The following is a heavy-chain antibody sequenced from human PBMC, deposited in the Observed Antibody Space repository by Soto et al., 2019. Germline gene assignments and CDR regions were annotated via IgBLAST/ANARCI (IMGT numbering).Heavy chain of an antibody. CDR1: GGSITSSGYY. V-gene: IGHV4-31*03. Sequence: QVQLQESGPGLVKPSQTLSLTCTVSGGSITSSGYYWSWNRQHPGEGLEWIGFTSNSGSTSYNPSLKSRVTISVDTSSNQFSLNLKSVTAADTAVYYCARGGGSTKVDYWGQGTLVTVSP. CDR2: TSNSGST. D-gene: IGHD2-2*01. J-gene: IGHJ4*02. CDR3: ARGGGSTKVDY.